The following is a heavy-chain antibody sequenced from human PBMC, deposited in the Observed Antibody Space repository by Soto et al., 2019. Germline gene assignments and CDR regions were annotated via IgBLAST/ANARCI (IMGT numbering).Heavy chain of an antibody. D-gene: IGHD3-16*01. CDR2: ISYDGIHK. CDR1: GFPFSSFA. Sequence: QVQLVESGGGVVQPGKSLRLSCAASGFPFSSFAMHWVRQAPGKGLEWGAVISYDGIHKYYADSVKGRFTISRDNSTNTLALQLNSLRRDDTAVYSSARTGESQFLSKIDSWGQGTMVTVSS. V-gene: IGHV3-30*04. CDR3: ARTGESQFLSKIDS. J-gene: IGHJ4*02.